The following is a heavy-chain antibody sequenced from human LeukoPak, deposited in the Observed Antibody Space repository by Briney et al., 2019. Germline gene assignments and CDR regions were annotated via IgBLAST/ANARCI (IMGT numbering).Heavy chain of an antibody. CDR2: ISTNGGST. V-gene: IGHV3-64D*09. CDR1: GFTFSNYA. J-gene: IGHJ4*02. CDR3: VKGYNSGWYGVLDY. Sequence: GGSLRLSCSASGFTFSNYAMYWVRHAPGKGLKYVSAISTNGGSTHLADSVKDRFTISRDNSKNTLYLQMSSLRAEDTAVYYCVKGYNSGWYGVLDYWGQGTLVTVSS. D-gene: IGHD6-19*01.